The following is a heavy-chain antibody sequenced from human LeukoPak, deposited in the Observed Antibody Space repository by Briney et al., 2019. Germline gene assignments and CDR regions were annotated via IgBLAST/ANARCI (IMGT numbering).Heavy chain of an antibody. V-gene: IGHV3-23*01. D-gene: IGHD2-21*02. Sequence: GGSLRLSCAGSGFTFSSHAMSWVRQAPGKGLEWVSAMSGSGGSTYYADSVKGRFTISRDNSKNTPYLQMNSLRAEDTAVYYCAKWGCSGSDCYPFDYWGQGTLVTVSS. CDR1: GFTFSSHA. CDR3: AKWGCSGSDCYPFDY. CDR2: MSGSGGST. J-gene: IGHJ4*02.